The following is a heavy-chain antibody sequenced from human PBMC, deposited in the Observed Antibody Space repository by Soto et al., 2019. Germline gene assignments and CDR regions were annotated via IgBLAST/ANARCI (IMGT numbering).Heavy chain of an antibody. CDR3: ARELLWFGELSSGYLNGMDV. CDR2: INAGNGNT. Sequence: QVQLVQSGAEEKKPGASVKVSCKASGYTFTSYAMHWVRQAPGQRLEWMGWINAGNGNTKYSQKFQGRVTITRDTSASTAYMELSSLSSEDTAVYYCARELLWFGELSSGYLNGMDVWGQGTTVTVSS. J-gene: IGHJ6*02. V-gene: IGHV1-3*05. D-gene: IGHD3-10*01. CDR1: GYTFTSYA.